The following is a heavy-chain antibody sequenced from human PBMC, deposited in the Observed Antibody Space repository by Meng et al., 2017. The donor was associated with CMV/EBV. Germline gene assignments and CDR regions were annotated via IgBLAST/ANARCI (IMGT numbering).Heavy chain of an antibody. D-gene: IGHD2-2*01. Sequence: GPLRLSCAVYGGSFSGYYWSWIRQHPGKGLGWIGEINHRGSTNYNPSLKRRVTISVDTSKNQFSLKLSSVTAADTAVYYCARGSYQLSLGYWGQGTLVTVSS. CDR2: INHRGST. J-gene: IGHJ4*02. CDR1: GGSFSGYY. CDR3: ARGSYQLSLGY. V-gene: IGHV4-34*01.